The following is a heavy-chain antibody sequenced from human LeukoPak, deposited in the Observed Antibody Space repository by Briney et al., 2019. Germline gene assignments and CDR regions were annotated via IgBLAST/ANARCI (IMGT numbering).Heavy chain of an antibody. V-gene: IGHV3-53*01. Sequence: PGGSLKPPLSAPGFTFRSNFISWVRQGPGKGLGWVSVFFSGGGPYFAVSVKGRFTISRDNSKNTLYLQMNSLRAKDTGVYYCARVYRLYDSSGYYTSRRAFDIWGQGTMVTVSS. CDR2: FFSGGGP. CDR3: ARVYRLYDSSGYYTSRRAFDI. J-gene: IGHJ3*02. D-gene: IGHD3-22*01. CDR1: GFTFRSNF.